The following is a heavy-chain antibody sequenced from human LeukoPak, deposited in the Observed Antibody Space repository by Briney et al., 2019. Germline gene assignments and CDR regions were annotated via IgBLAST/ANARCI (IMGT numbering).Heavy chain of an antibody. CDR2: ISGSGGST. CDR1: GFTFSSYS. Sequence: PGGSLRLSCAASGFTFSSYSMNWVRQAPGKGLEWVSAISGSGGSTYYADSVKGRFTISRDNSKNTLYLQMNSLRAEDTAVYYCALYGDYVGGYWGQGTLVTVSS. D-gene: IGHD4-17*01. CDR3: ALYGDYVGGY. J-gene: IGHJ4*02. V-gene: IGHV3-23*01.